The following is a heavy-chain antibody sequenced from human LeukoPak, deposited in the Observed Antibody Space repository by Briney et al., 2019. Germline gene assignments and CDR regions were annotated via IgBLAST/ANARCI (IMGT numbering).Heavy chain of an antibody. V-gene: IGHV4-4*02. CDR3: ARARGYYADYYGMDV. CDR1: GFTVSTNY. CDR2: IYHSGST. Sequence: GSLRLSCAVSGFTVSTNYMSWVRQAPGKGLEWIGEIYHSGSTNYNPSLKSRVTISVDKSKNQFSLKLSSVTAADTAVYYCARARGYYADYYGMDVWGQGTTVTVSS. J-gene: IGHJ6*02. D-gene: IGHD3-22*01.